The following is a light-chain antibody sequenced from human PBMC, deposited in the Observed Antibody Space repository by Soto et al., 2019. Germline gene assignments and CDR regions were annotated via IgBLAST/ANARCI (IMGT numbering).Light chain of an antibody. CDR3: AAWDDNLNGYV. J-gene: IGLJ1*01. V-gene: IGLV1-44*01. CDR1: SSNIGSRT. CDR2: NNN. Sequence: QLVLTQTPSASGTPGQRVTISCSGSSSNIGSRTVSWYQHLPGTAPKLLIYNNNQRPSGVPDRLSGSKSGTSASLAISRLQSEDEADYYCAAWDDNLNGYVFGTGTKLTVL.